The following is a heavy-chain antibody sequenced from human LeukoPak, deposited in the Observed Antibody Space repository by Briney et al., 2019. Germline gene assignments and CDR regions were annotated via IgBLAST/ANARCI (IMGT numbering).Heavy chain of an antibody. CDR3: ARDRNYYDAFDI. J-gene: IGHJ3*02. V-gene: IGHV4-59*01. CDR1: GGSISSYY. D-gene: IGHD3-10*01. CDR2: TYYSGST. Sequence: SETLSLTCTVSGGSISSYYWSWIRQPPGKGLEWIGYTYYSGSTNYNPSLKSRVTISVDTSKNQSSLKLSSVTAADTAVYYCARDRNYYDAFDIWGQGTKVTVSS.